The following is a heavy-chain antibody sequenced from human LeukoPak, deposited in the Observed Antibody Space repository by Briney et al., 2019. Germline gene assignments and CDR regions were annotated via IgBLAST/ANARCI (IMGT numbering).Heavy chain of an antibody. V-gene: IGHV3-48*01. CDR3: ARFRSGSYFDY. D-gene: IGHD1-26*01. CDR1: GFTFSSHS. J-gene: IGHJ4*02. CDR2: ISSSSSTI. Sequence: GGSLRLSCAASGFTFSSHSMNWVRQAPGKGLEWVSYISSSSSTIYYADSVKGRFTISRDNAKNSLYLQMNSLRAEDTAVYYCARFRSGSYFDYWGQGTLVTVSS.